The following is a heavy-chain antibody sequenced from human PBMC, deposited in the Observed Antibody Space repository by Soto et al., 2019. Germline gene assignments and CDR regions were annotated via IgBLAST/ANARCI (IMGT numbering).Heavy chain of an antibody. CDR3: ARDLPSGYEEPRPYYYYGMDV. D-gene: IGHD5-12*01. V-gene: IGHV3-30-3*01. Sequence: GGSLRLSCAASGFTFSSYAMHWVRQAPGKGLEWVAVISYDGSNKYYADSVKGRFTISRDNSKNTLYLQMNSLRAEDTAVYYCARDLPSGYEEPRPYYYYGMDVWGQGTTVTVSS. J-gene: IGHJ6*02. CDR1: GFTFSSYA. CDR2: ISYDGSNK.